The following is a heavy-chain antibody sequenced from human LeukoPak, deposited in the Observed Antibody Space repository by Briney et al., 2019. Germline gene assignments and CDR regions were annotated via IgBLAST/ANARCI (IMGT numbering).Heavy chain of an antibody. CDR3: ARDRTAGLNWFDP. J-gene: IGHJ5*02. CDR2: IYSGGST. CDR1: GFTVINIY. V-gene: IGHV3-66*01. D-gene: IGHD1-14*01. Sequence: GGSLRLSCAPSGFTVINIYMSWVSQAPGKGLEWVSVIYSGGSTYYADSVKGRFTISRDNSKNTLYLQMNSLRAEDAAVYYCARDRTAGLNWFDPWGQGTLVTVSS.